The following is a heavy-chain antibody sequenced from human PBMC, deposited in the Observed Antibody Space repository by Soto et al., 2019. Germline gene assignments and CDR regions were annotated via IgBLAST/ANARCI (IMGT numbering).Heavy chain of an antibody. V-gene: IGHV5-10-1*01. D-gene: IGHD6-13*01. J-gene: IGHJ6*02. Sequence: GESLKISCKGSGYSFTSYWISWVRQMPGEGLEWMGRIDPSDSYTNYSPSFQGHVTISADKSISTAYLQWSSLKASDTAMYYCARTMSKGIAAANYGMDVWGQGTTVTVS. CDR2: IDPSDSYT. CDR3: ARTMSKGIAAANYGMDV. CDR1: GYSFTSYW.